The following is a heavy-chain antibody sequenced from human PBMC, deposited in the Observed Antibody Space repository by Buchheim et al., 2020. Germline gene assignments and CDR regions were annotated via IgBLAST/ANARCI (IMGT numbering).Heavy chain of an antibody. Sequence: QVQLQESGPGLVKPSQTLSLTCAVSGGSISSGGYSWSWIRQPPGKGLEWIGYIYYSGSTYYNPSLTSRVTISVDTSQNQFSLKLSAVTAADTAVYYCARGDCTNGVCPSNWFDPWGQGTL. J-gene: IGHJ5*02. CDR3: ARGDCTNGVCPSNWFDP. V-gene: IGHV4-30-4*07. CDR2: IYYSGST. CDR1: GGSISSGGYS. D-gene: IGHD2-8*01.